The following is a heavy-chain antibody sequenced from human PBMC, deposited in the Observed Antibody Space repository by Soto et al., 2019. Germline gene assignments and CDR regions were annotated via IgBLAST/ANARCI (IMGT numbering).Heavy chain of an antibody. Sequence: PSETLYLTCAVSGGSISSSNWWSWVRQPPGKGLEGIGEIYHSGSTNYNPSLKSRVTISVDKSKNQFYLQLSSVTAADTAVYYCARDGSTVLLWFGESDYYGMDVWGQGTTVT. CDR3: ARDGSTVLLWFGESDYYGMDV. J-gene: IGHJ6*02. CDR2: IYHSGST. V-gene: IGHV4-4*02. CDR1: GGSISSSNW. D-gene: IGHD3-10*01.